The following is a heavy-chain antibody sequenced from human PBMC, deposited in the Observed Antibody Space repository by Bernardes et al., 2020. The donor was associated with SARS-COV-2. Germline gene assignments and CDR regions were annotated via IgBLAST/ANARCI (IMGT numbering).Heavy chain of an antibody. CDR3: ASTGYDDLWGGSLGAFDY. J-gene: IGHJ4*02. D-gene: IGHD3-16*01. CDR2: IFRSGTT. Sequence: SETLSLTCTVSGDSLRSGTKYWSWMRQRAGKGLEWIGRIFRSGTTNYNPSLTSRVAISLDTSRSQFSLRLSSVTAADTAVYYCASTGYDDLWGGSLGAFDYWGQGALVTVAS. CDR1: GDSLRSGTKY. V-gene: IGHV4-61*02.